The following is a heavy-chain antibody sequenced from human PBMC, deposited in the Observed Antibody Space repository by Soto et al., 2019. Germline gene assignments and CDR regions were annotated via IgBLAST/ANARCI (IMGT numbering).Heavy chain of an antibody. CDR3: ARTTAVPNTLRSRYFFDY. J-gene: IGHJ4*02. CDR1: GGSVSNKTYY. CDR2: VYYSGTT. Sequence: SETLSLTCSVSGGSVSNKTYYWSWIRQPPGKRLEWIGYVYYSGTTNYNPSLKSRVTISVDLSKNQFSLRLSSVTTADTALYYCARTTAVPNTLRSRYFFDYWGRGTLVTVSS. V-gene: IGHV4-61*01. D-gene: IGHD4-17*01.